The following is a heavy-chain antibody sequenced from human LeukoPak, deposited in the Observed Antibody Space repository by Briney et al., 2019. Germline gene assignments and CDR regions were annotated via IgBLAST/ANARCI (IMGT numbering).Heavy chain of an antibody. CDR1: GFTFSSYW. CDR3: AGSLYYYGMDV. D-gene: IGHD3-10*01. V-gene: IGHV3-53*04. J-gene: IGHJ6*02. Sequence: GGSLRLSCAASGFTFSSYWMSWVRQAPGKGLEWVSVIYSGGSTYYADSVKGRFTISRHNSKNTLYLQMNSLRAEDTAVYYCAGSLYYYGMDVWGQGTTVTVSS. CDR2: IYSGGST.